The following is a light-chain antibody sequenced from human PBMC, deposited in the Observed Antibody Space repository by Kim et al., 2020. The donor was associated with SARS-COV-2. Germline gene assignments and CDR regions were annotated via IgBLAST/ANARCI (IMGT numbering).Light chain of an antibody. J-gene: IGKJ4*01. CDR3: QQYGSSPRIT. V-gene: IGKV3-20*01. CDR2: GAS. Sequence: PGERATLSCRASQSVSSSYLAWYQQKPGQAPRLLIYGASSRATGIPDRFSGSGSGTDFTLTISRLEPEDFAVYYCQQYGSSPRITFGGGTKVDIK. CDR1: QSVSSSY.